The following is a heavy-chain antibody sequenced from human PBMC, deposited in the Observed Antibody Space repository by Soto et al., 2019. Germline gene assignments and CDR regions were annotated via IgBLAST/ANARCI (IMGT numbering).Heavy chain of an antibody. J-gene: IGHJ6*03. CDR1: GFTFSDSA. Sequence: EVQLVESGGGLVQPGGSLKLSCAASGFTFSDSAMHWVRQASGEGLEWVGRIRSKPNTDATAYAASVKGRFTISRDDSKNTAYLQMNSLKTEDTDVYYCTRHVDCSGGSCYSGYYYYMDVWGKGTTVTVSS. V-gene: IGHV3-73*01. D-gene: IGHD2-15*01. CDR2: IRSKPNTDAT. CDR3: TRHVDCSGGSCYSGYYYYMDV.